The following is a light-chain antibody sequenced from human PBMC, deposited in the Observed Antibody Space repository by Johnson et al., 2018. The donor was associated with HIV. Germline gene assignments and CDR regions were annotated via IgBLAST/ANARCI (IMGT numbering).Light chain of an antibody. V-gene: IGLV1-51*01. CDR2: DNN. Sequence: QPVLTQPPSVSAAPGQKVTISCSGSSSNIGNNYVSWYQQLPGTAPKLLIYDNNKRPSGTPDRFSGSKSGTSATLGITGLQTGDEADYYCGTWDTSLSVGYVFGTGTKVTVL. CDR3: GTWDTSLSVGYV. J-gene: IGLJ1*01. CDR1: SSNIGNNY.